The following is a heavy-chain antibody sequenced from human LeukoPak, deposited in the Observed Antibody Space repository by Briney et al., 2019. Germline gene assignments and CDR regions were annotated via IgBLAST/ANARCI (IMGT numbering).Heavy chain of an antibody. D-gene: IGHD3-3*01. V-gene: IGHV4-59*08. CDR1: GGSISSYY. Sequence: SETLSLTCTVSGGSISSYYWSWIRQPPGKGLEWIGYIYYSGSTNYNPSLKSRVTISVDTSKNQFSLKLSSVTAADTAVYYCARHRQNQLTIFGLFDLWGRGTLVTVSS. J-gene: IGHJ2*01. CDR3: ARHRQNQLTIFGLFDL. CDR2: IYYSGST.